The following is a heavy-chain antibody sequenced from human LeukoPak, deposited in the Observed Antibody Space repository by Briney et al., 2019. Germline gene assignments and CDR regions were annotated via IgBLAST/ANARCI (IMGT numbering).Heavy chain of an antibody. J-gene: IGHJ4*02. D-gene: IGHD3-10*01. CDR3: ARVGSYYYGSGSYYAGHRGGAFDY. V-gene: IGHV4-59*01. Sequence: SETLSLTCTVSGGSISSYYWSWIRQPPGKGLEWIGYIYYSGSTNYNPSLKSRVTISVDTSKNQFSLKLSSVTAADTAVYYCARVGSYYYGSGSYYAGHRGGAFDYWGQGTLVTVSS. CDR2: IYYSGST. CDR1: GGSISSYY.